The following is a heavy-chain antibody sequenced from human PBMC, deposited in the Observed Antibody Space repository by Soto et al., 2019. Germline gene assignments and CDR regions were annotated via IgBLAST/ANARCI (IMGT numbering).Heavy chain of an antibody. CDR2: IIPIFGTA. D-gene: IGHD1-26*01. CDR3: ASPGGSYYGGVVF. Sequence: QVQLVQSGAEVKKPGSSVKVSCKASGGTFSSYAISWVRQAPGQGLEWMGGIIPIFGTADYAQKFQGRVTITEDESTSTDYMELNSLSSEDTAVYCCASPGGSYYGGVVFWGQGTVVTVSS. J-gene: IGHJ4*02. V-gene: IGHV1-69*12. CDR1: GGTFSSYA.